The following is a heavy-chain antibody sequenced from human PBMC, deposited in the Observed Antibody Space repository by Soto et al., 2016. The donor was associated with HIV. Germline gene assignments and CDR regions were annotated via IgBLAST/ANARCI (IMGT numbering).Heavy chain of an antibody. CDR1: GFTFSSYA. V-gene: IGHV3-23*01. D-gene: IGHD2-21*02. J-gene: IGHJ4*02. Sequence: EVQLLESGGGLVQPGGSLRLSCAASGFTFSSYAMSWVRQAPGKGLEWVSAISGSGGSTYYADSVKGRFTISRDNSKNTLYLQMNSLRAEDTAVYYCAKDRPAMVVTPSYFDYVGPGNPGHRLL. CDR2: ISGSGGST. CDR3: AKDRPAMVVTPSYFDY.